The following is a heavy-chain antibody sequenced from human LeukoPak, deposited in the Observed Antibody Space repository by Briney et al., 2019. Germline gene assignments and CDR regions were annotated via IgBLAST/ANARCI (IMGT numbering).Heavy chain of an antibody. CDR1: GFTVSSNY. V-gene: IGHV3-53*01. CDR3: ASSGVFPHNPLDY. D-gene: IGHD6-19*01. J-gene: IGHJ4*02. Sequence: GGSLRLSCAASGFTVSSNYMSWVRQAPGKGLEWVSVIYSGGSTYYADSVKGRFTISRDNSKNTLYLQMNSLSAEDTAVYYCASSGVFPHNPLDYWGQGTLVTGSS. CDR2: IYSGGST.